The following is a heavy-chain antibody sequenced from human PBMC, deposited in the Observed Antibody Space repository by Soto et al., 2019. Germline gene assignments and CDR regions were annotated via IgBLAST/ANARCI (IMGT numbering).Heavy chain of an antibody. Sequence: GASVKVSCKASGYTFTGYYMHWVRQAPGQGLEWMGWINPNSGGTNYAQKFQGRVTMTRDTSISTAYMELSRLRSDDTAVYYCARDKGVAATPEYYFDYWGQGTLVTVYS. D-gene: IGHD6-19*01. CDR3: ARDKGVAATPEYYFDY. CDR1: GYTFTGYY. J-gene: IGHJ4*02. V-gene: IGHV1-2*02. CDR2: INPNSGGT.